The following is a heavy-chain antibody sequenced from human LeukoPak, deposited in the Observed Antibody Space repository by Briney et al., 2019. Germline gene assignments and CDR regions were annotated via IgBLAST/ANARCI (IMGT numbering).Heavy chain of an antibody. V-gene: IGHV3-23*01. D-gene: IGHD6-6*01. Sequence: GSLRLSCAASGFTFSSYAMTWVRQPPGKGLEWVSAIGSGGDAKYADSVKGRFTISRDNSKNTLYLQMNSLRAEDTAVYYCAKERWSIGSYYGMDVWGQGTTVTVSS. CDR1: GFTFSSYA. CDR2: IGSGGDA. CDR3: AKERWSIGSYYGMDV. J-gene: IGHJ6*02.